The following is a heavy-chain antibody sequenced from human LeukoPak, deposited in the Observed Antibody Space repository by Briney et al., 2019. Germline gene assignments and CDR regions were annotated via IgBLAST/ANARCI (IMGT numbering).Heavy chain of an antibody. Sequence: SGGSLRLSCAASGFTFSDYYMSWIRQAPGKGLEWVSYISSSGSTIYYADSVKGRFTISRDNAKNSLYLQMNSLRAEDTAVYYCARDDCTGGVCFDYWGQGTLVTVSS. D-gene: IGHD2-8*02. CDR1: GFTFSDYY. V-gene: IGHV3-11*01. CDR3: ARDDCTGGVCFDY. CDR2: ISSSGSTI. J-gene: IGHJ4*02.